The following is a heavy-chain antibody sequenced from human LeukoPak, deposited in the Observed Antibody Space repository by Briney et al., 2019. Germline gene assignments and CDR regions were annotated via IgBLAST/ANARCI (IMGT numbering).Heavy chain of an antibody. V-gene: IGHV3-23*01. CDR2: ISDNGGSI. D-gene: IGHD2-21*01. Sequence: GGSLRLPCAASGFTFSSFGMTWVRQAPGKGLEWVSAISDNGGSIFYADSVKGRFTISRDNSKNSLYLQMNSLRADDTAVYYCVKIAPDLPWGQGTLVTVS. J-gene: IGHJ5*02. CDR1: GFTFSSFG. CDR3: VKIAPDLP.